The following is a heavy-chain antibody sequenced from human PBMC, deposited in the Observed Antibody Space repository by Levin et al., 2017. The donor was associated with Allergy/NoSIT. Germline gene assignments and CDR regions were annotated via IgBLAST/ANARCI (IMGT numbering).Heavy chain of an antibody. CDR2: ISDGGAT. V-gene: IGHV3-23*01. J-gene: IGHJ4*02. Sequence: TGGSLRLSCAASGFTFSTYGMNWVRQAPGKGLEWVSAISDGGATYYADSVKGGVTISRDNSKNTLYLQLNSLRADATAGYYCAKPLVGVTRGLDYWGQGTLLTVS. D-gene: IGHD2-8*02. CDR3: AKPLVGVTRGLDY. CDR1: GFTFSTYG.